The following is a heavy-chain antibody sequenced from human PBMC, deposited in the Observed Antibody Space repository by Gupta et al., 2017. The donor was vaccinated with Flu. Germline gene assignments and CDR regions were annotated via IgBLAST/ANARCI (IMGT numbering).Heavy chain of an antibody. V-gene: IGHV5-51*03. CDR3: ARAIGHAAASADYFDY. Sequence: EVQLVQSGAAVKKPGESLQISCKGSGYSFTSYWLGWVRQMPGKGLEWMGIIYPGDSDTRYSPSFQGQVTISADKSISTAYLQWSSLKASDTAMYYCARAIGHAAASADYFDYWGQGTLVTVSS. D-gene: IGHD2-2*01. J-gene: IGHJ4*02. CDR2: IYPGDSDT. CDR1: GYSFTSYW.